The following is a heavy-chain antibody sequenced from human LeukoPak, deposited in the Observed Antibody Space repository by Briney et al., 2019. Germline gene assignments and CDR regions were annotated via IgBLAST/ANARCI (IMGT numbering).Heavy chain of an antibody. V-gene: IGHV3-66*01. CDR1: GFTVSSNY. CDR3: ARVRDAWGSYLDY. CDR2: IYSGGST. Sequence: GGSLRLSCAASGFTVSSNYMSWVRQAPGKGLEWVSVIYSGGSTYYADSVKGRFTISRDNSKNTLYLQMNSLRAEDTAVYYCARVRDAWGSYLDYWGQGTLVTVSS. D-gene: IGHD3-16*02. J-gene: IGHJ4*02.